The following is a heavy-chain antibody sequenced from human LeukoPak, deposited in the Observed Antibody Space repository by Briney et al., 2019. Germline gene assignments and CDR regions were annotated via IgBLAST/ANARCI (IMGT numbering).Heavy chain of an antibody. CDR3: ARGITIFGVDPGYVDP. J-gene: IGHJ5*02. CDR2: IYYSGST. CDR1: GGSISSSSYY. D-gene: IGHD3-3*01. V-gene: IGHV4-61*05. Sequence: SETLSLTCTVSGGSISSSSYYWGWIRQPPGKGPEWIGYIYYSGSTNYNPSLKSRVTISVDTSKNQFSLKLSSVTAADTAVYYCARGITIFGVDPGYVDPWGQGTLVTVSS.